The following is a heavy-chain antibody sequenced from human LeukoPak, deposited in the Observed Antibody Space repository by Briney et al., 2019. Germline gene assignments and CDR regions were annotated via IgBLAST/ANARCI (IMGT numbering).Heavy chain of an antibody. CDR2: IYDGGST. V-gene: IGHV4-39*07. D-gene: IGHD3-3*01. CDR1: GGSISSRGDY. J-gene: IGHJ3*02. Sequence: SETLSLTCTVSGGSISSRGDYWAWIRQPPGKGLERIGNIYDGGSTYYNPSLKSRVTRSVDTSKNQFFLKLSSVTAADTAVYYCARASITIFGLLIGAFDIWGQGTMVTVSS. CDR3: ARASITIFGLLIGAFDI.